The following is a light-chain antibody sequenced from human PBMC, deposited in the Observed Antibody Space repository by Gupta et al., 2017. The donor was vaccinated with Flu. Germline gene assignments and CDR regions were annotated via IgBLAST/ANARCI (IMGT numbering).Light chain of an antibody. V-gene: IGKV1-5*03. J-gene: IGKJ4*01. Sequence: DIQMTQSLSTLSVSVGDRVTVTCRASQNISIWLAWFQQKPGKAPKLLIYKVSNLQKGVPSRFSGGGSVTEFTLTISNLQPDDFATYYCQQYNQYPLTFGGGTTVERK. CDR3: QQYNQYPLT. CDR2: KVS. CDR1: QNISIW.